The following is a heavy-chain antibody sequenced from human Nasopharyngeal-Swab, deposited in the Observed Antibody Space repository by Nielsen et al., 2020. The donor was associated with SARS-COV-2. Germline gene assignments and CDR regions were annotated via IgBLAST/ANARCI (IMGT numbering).Heavy chain of an antibody. J-gene: IGHJ4*02. Sequence: GESLKISYAASGFTFSSSRMQWVRQAPGKELAWVSRINRDGSTINYADSVKSRITISSDNAQNTLYLQMNSLRAEDTAVYYCATVGVGYWGQGTLVTVSS. V-gene: IGHV3-74*01. CDR2: INRDGSTI. CDR3: ATVGVGY. D-gene: IGHD4-23*01. CDR1: GFTFSSSR.